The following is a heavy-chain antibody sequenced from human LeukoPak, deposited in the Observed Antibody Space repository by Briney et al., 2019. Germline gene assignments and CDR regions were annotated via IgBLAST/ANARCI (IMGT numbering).Heavy chain of an antibody. V-gene: IGHV3-13*04. D-gene: IGHD4-23*01. J-gene: IGHJ5*02. CDR1: GFTFSSYD. Sequence: PGGSLRLSCAASGFTFSSYDMHWVRQATGKGLEWVSAIGTAGDTYYPGSVKGRFTISRENAKNSLYLQMNSLRAGDTAVYYCARGARTPRWDSGLDPWGQGTLVTVSS. CDR3: ARGARTPRWDSGLDP. CDR2: IGTAGDT.